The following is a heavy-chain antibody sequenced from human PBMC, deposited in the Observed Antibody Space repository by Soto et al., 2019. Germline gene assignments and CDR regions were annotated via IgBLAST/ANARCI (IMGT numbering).Heavy chain of an antibody. D-gene: IGHD6-25*01. CDR2: ISAYNGNT. CDR1: GYTFTSYG. Sequence: QVQLGQSGAEVKKPGASVKVSCKASGYTFTSYGISWVRQAPGQGREWRGWISAYNGNTNYAQKLQGIVTMTTDTSKRTAYMQLRSLRSDDTAVYYCASDLLSSGWPDDYWGQGTLVTVSS. J-gene: IGHJ4*02. CDR3: ASDLLSSGWPDDY. V-gene: IGHV1-18*01.